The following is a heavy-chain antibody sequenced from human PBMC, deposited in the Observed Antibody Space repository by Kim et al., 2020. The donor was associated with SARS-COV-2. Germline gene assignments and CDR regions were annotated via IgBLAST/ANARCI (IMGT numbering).Heavy chain of an antibody. J-gene: IGHJ4*02. CDR2: INHSGST. Sequence: SETLSLTCAVYGGSFSGYYWSWIRQPPGKGLEWIGEINHSGSTNYNPSLKSRVTISVDTSKNQFSLKLSSVIAADTAVFYCARGLGHRALINWGQGILVT. CDR3: ARGLGHRALIN. V-gene: IGHV4-34*01. D-gene: IGHD3-22*01. CDR1: GGSFSGYY.